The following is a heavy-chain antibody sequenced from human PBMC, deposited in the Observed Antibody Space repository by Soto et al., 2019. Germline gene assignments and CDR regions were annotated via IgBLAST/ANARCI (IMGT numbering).Heavy chain of an antibody. CDR1: GFSFSSFA. CDR2: ISDDGASI. CDR3: ARENSVQAWLHHFDH. V-gene: IGHV3-48*03. D-gene: IGHD5-18*01. J-gene: IGHJ4*02. Sequence: LRLSCEASGFSFSSFAMNWVRQAPGRGLEWVSYISDDGASIYYADSLKGRFTISRDNAKNSLSLQMNNLRAEDTAVYYCARENSVQAWLHHFDHWGLGTLVTVS.